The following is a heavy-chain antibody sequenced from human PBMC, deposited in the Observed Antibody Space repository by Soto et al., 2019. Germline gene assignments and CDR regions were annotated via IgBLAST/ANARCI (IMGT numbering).Heavy chain of an antibody. D-gene: IGHD6-13*01. J-gene: IGHJ3*02. CDR1: GYTFTGYG. CDR2: ISAYNGNT. Sequence: ASVKVSCKASGYTFTGYGISWVRQAPGQGLEWMGWISAYNGNTNYAQKLQGRVTMTTDTSTSTAYMELRSLRSDDTAVYYCARGIAAAGTTAFDAFDIWGQGTMVTVSS. CDR3: ARGIAAAGTTAFDAFDI. V-gene: IGHV1-18*01.